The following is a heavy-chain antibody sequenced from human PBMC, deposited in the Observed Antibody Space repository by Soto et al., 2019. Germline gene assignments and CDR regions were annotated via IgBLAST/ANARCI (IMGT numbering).Heavy chain of an antibody. CDR3: ATDAVYSDGLWLMDN. CDR1: GLPHSSFA. D-gene: IGHD2-21*02. CDR2: VYGNGGGI. V-gene: IGHV3-23*05. J-gene: IGHJ4*02. Sequence: GGSVRLCCTASGLPHSSFAMMWVRQAPGEGLECVLGVYGNGGGIEYADSVKGRFTISRDNAKNTVYLQMTDLRADDTAVYYCATDAVYSDGLWLMDNWGPGTQVNVS.